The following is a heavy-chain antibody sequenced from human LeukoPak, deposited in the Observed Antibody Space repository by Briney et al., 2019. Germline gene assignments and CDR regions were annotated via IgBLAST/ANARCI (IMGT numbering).Heavy chain of an antibody. J-gene: IGHJ5*02. CDR3: ARAAFNVVFGNWFDP. Sequence: SETLSLTCTVSSGSIGSSSNYWGWIRQAPGKGLEWIGNVYYSGSTFYNPSLKSRVTISVDTSKNQFSLKLRSVTAADTAIYYCARAAFNVVFGNWFDPWGQGTLITVSS. CDR2: VYYSGST. D-gene: IGHD2-8*01. CDR1: SGSIGSSSNY. V-gene: IGHV4-39*01.